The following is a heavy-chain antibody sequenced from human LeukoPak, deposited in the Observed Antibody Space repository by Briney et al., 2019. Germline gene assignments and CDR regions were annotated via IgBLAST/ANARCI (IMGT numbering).Heavy chain of an antibody. J-gene: IGHJ4*02. CDR1: GASISSNNW. CDR3: ASAEPRGIIWYPY. D-gene: IGHD6-13*01. Sequence: SETLSLTCAVSGASISSNNWWWSWVRQPPGKGLEWIGEIYHSGSTNYNPSLKSRVTMSVDKSKNQFSLKLSSVTAADTAVYYCASAEPRGIIWYPYWGQGTLVTVSS. CDR2: IYHSGST. V-gene: IGHV4-4*02.